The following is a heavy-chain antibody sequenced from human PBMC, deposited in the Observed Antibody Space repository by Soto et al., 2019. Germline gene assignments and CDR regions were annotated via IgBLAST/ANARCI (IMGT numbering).Heavy chain of an antibody. CDR1: GFTFSSYN. Sequence: EVQLVESGGGLVQPGGSLRISCAASGFTFSSYNMAWVRQAPGKGLEWVSYIDSSTRTMYYADSVKGRFTISRDNGQNLLYLEMNRLGDGDTGVYFCAGGGSYSAGPESPYGHWGQGTLVTVSS. D-gene: IGHD1-26*01. V-gene: IGHV3-48*02. J-gene: IGHJ4*02. CDR3: AGGGSYSAGPESPYGH. CDR2: IDSSTRTM.